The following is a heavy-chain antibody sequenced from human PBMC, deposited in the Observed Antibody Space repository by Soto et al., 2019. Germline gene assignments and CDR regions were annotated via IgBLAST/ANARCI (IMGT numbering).Heavy chain of an antibody. J-gene: IGHJ5*02. CDR2: IYYSGST. CDR1: GDSISSYY. V-gene: IGHV4-59*08. CDR3: ARLAEYCSSTSCYSAWFDP. Sequence: PSETLSLTCTVSGDSISSYYWTWIRQPPGKGLEWIGYIYYSGSTNYNPSLKSRVTISVDTSKNQFSLRLSSVTAADTAVYYCARLAEYCSSTSCYSAWFDPWGQGTLVTVSS. D-gene: IGHD2-2*01.